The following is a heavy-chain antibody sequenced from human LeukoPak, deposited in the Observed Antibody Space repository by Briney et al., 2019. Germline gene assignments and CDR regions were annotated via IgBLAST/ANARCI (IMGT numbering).Heavy chain of an antibody. V-gene: IGHV3-30-3*01. D-gene: IGHD7-27*01. J-gene: IGHJ4*02. CDR2: ISYDGSNK. Sequence: PGGSLRLSCAASGFTFSSYAMHWVRQAPGKGLEWVAVISYDGSNKYYADSVKGRFTISRDNSKNTLYLQMNSLRAEDTAVYYCARETLPGDASDYWGQGTLVTVSS. CDR1: GFTFSSYA. CDR3: ARETLPGDASDY.